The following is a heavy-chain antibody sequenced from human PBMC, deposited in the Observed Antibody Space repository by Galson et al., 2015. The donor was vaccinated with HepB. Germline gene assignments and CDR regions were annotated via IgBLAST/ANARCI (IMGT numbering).Heavy chain of an antibody. J-gene: IGHJ6*02. CDR3: ARVKYSSSWGYYYYGMDV. Sequence: LSLTCTVSGGSISSYYWSWIRQPPGKGLEWIGYIYYSGSTSYNPSLKSRVTISVDTSKNQFSLKLSSVTAADTAVYYCARVKYSSSWGYYYYGMDVWGQGTTVTVSS. CDR2: IYYSGST. D-gene: IGHD6-13*01. CDR1: GGSISSYY. V-gene: IGHV4-59*01.